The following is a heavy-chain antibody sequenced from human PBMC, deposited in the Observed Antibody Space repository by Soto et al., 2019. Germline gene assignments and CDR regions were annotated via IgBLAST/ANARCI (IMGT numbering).Heavy chain of an antibody. CDR1: GFAFRSHA. D-gene: IGHD6-13*01. CDR2: TSSDGATK. J-gene: IGHJ5*02. CDR3: ARSSVHIAAAGRLDL. V-gene: IGHV3-30*14. Sequence: PGGSLRLSCTASGFAFRSHAMQWVRQAPGKGLEWVAVTSSDGATKYVADSLKGRFTISRDNFESTMSLQMNNLRPEDTALYYCARSSVHIAAAGRLDLWGPGTLVTVSS.